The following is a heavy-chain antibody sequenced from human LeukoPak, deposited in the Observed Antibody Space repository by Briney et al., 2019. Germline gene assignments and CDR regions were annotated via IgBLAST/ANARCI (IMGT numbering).Heavy chain of an antibody. CDR2: ISGSGGST. CDR3: ATDSSSWYESDY. Sequence: GGSLRLSCAASGFTFSSYAMSWVRQAPGKGLEWVSAISGSGGSTYYADSVKGRFTISRDNSKNTLYLQMNSLRAEDTAVYYCATDSSSWYESDYWGQGTLVTVSS. J-gene: IGHJ4*02. V-gene: IGHV3-23*01. D-gene: IGHD6-13*01. CDR1: GFTFSSYA.